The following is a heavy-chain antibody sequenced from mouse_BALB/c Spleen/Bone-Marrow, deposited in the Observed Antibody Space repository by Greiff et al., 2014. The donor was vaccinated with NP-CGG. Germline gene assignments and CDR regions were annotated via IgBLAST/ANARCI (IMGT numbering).Heavy chain of an antibody. D-gene: IGHD2-5*01. J-gene: IGHJ4*01. V-gene: IGHV1S137*01. CDR3: ARGHSNNYAMDY. CDR1: GYTFTDYA. Sequence: QVQLQQSGAELVRPGVSVKISCKGSGYTFTDYAMNWVKQSHAESLEWIGVINTYFGDISYNQKFKGKATIAVDKTSRTVYMELARLTAEDSAIYYGARGHSNNYAMDYWGQGTSVTVSS. CDR2: INTYFGDI.